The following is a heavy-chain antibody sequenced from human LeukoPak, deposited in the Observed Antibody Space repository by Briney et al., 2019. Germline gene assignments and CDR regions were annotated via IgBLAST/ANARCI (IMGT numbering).Heavy chain of an antibody. CDR3: ARHYDGRGGGSYCEDS. CDR1: GGSVTSHY. Sequence: SETLSLTCTVPGGSVTSHYWSWIRQPPGKGLEWIGYSNNVGSIDYNPSLESRVTISVDTSKNQFSLRLSSVTAADTAVYYCARHYDGRGGGSYCEDSWGQGTLVIVSS. V-gene: IGHV4-59*08. D-gene: IGHD1-26*01. J-gene: IGHJ4*02. CDR2: SNNVGSI.